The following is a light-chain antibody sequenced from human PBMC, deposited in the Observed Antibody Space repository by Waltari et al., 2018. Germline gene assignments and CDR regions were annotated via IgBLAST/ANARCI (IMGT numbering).Light chain of an antibody. CDR1: ESIRNN. Sequence: IVMTQSPATLSASPGEGATLSCRASESIRNNLAWYQQNAGQAPRLLIFGASNRATGIPARFSGSGSGTEFALTISTLQSEDFAVYFCQHYNNQPLTFGGGTKVEIK. CDR3: QHYNNQPLT. V-gene: IGKV3-15*01. J-gene: IGKJ4*01. CDR2: GAS.